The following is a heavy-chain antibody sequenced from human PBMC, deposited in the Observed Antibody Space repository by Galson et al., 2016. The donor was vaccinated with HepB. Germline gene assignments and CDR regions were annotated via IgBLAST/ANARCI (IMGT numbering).Heavy chain of an antibody. CDR2: ISIDGTKT. CDR3: AKWGRGWYHFDI. CDR1: GFTFSSYG. J-gene: IGHJ4*02. V-gene: IGHV3-30*04. Sequence: SLRLSCAASGFTFSSYGMHWVRQAPGKGLEWVAVISIDGTKTYYADSVKGRFTISRDSSRNTLPLHLNSLRVEDTAVYYCAKWGRGWYHFDIWGQGTLVSVSS. D-gene: IGHD6-19*01.